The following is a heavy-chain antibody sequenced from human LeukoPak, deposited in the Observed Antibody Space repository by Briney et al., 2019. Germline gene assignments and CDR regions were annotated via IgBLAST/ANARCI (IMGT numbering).Heavy chain of an antibody. Sequence: PSETLSLTCAVYGGSFSGYYWSWIRQPPGKGLEWIGEINHSGSTNYNPSLKSRVTISVDTSKNQFSLKLSSVTAADTAVYYCARSSGYSSSWTGGWFDPWGQGTLVTVSS. CDR3: ARSSGYSSSWTGGWFDP. CDR1: GGSFSGYY. D-gene: IGHD6-13*01. J-gene: IGHJ5*02. CDR2: INHSGST. V-gene: IGHV4-34*01.